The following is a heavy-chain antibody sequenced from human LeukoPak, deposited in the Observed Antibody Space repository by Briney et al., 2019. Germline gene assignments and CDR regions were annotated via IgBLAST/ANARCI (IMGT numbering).Heavy chain of an antibody. V-gene: IGHV3-66*01. CDR3: ARDGGQIGVVTH. Sequence: GGSLRLSCAASGFTVSSNYMSWVRQAPGKGLEWVSVVYSGGSTYYADSVRGRFTISRDNSKNTLYLQMNSLRAEDTAVYYCARDGGQIGVVTHWGQGTLVTVSS. J-gene: IGHJ4*02. CDR2: VYSGGST. D-gene: IGHD4-23*01. CDR1: GFTVSSNY.